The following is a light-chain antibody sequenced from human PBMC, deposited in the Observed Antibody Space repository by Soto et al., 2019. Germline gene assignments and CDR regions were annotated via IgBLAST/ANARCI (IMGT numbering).Light chain of an antibody. CDR3: MQGIQTPPYT. J-gene: IGKJ5*01. V-gene: IGKV2-28*01. Sequence: DVAMTQSPLSLPVTLGQRASLSCRSSQSLVYSDGNTYLSWFQQRPGQSPQLMIHLGYNRASGVPDRFSGSGSGTDFTLKIKRVEAEDVGIYYCMQGIQTPPYTFGQWTRLEI. CDR2: LGY. CDR1: QSLVYSDGNTY.